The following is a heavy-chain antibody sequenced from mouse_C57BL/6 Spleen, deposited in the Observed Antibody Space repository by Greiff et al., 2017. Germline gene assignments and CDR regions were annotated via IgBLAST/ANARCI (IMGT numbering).Heavy chain of an antibody. V-gene: IGHV5-17*01. D-gene: IGHD2-4*01. CDR2: ISSGSSTI. CDR3: ARDDYDDGGYFDV. J-gene: IGHJ1*03. CDR1: GFTFSDYG. Sequence: EVQLVESGGGLVKPGGSLKLSCAASGFTFSDYGMHWVRQAPEKGLEWVAYISSGSSTIYYADTVKGRFTISRDNATNTLFLQMTSLRSEDTAMYYCARDDYDDGGYFDVWGTGTTVTVSS.